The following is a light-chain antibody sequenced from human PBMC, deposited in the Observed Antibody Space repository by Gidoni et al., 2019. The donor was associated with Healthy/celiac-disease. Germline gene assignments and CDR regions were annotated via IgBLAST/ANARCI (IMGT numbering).Light chain of an antibody. J-gene: IGKJ1*01. V-gene: IGKV3-20*01. CDR1: QSVSSSY. CDR3: QRYGSSPFRT. Sequence: EIVFTQSPGTLSLSPGERATLSCRSSQSVSSSYLAWYHQKPGQAPRLLIYGASSSATGSPDRGIGSRSGTAFTLTISRLEPEDFAVYYCQRYGSSPFRTFGQGTKVEIK. CDR2: GAS.